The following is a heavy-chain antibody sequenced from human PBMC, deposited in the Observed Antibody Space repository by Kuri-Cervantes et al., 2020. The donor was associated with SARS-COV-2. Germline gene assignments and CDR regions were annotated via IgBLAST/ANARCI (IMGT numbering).Heavy chain of an antibody. CDR1: GGTFSSYA. CDR2: IIPIFGTA. J-gene: IGHJ6*03. V-gene: IGHV1-69*01. D-gene: IGHD3-3*01. Sequence: VKVSCKASGGTFSSYAISWVRQAPGQGLEWMGGIIPIFGTANYAQKFQGRVTITADESTSTAYMELSSLRSEDTAVYYCARGRYVGSGSSYYYYYYMDVWGKGTTVTVSS. CDR3: ARGRYVGSGSSYYYYYYMDV.